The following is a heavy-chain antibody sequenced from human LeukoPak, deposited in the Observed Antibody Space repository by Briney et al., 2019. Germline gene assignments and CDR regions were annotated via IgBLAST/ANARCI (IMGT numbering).Heavy chain of an antibody. Sequence: GGSLRLSCAASGFTFSSYSMNWVRQAPGKGLEWVSSISSSSSYIYYADSVKGRFTISRDNAKNSLYLQMNSPRAEDTAVYYCARDFTDFWSGYHPLYFDYWGQGTLVTVSS. V-gene: IGHV3-21*01. CDR2: ISSSSSYI. D-gene: IGHD3-3*01. J-gene: IGHJ4*02. CDR3: ARDFTDFWSGYHPLYFDY. CDR1: GFTFSSYS.